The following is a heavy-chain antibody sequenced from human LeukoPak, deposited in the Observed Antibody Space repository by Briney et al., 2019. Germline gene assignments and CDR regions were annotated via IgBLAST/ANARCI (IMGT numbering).Heavy chain of an antibody. CDR2: INHSGST. J-gene: IGHJ5*02. D-gene: IGHD3-22*01. CDR1: GRSFSGYY. CDR3: ARGAYYDSSGYYYGWFDP. Sequence: SETLSLTCAVYGRSFSGYYWSWIRQPPGKGLEWIGEINHSGSTNYNPSLKSRVTISVDTSKKQFSLKLSSVTAADTAVYYCARGAYYDSSGYYYGWFDPWGQGTLVTVSS. V-gene: IGHV4-34*01.